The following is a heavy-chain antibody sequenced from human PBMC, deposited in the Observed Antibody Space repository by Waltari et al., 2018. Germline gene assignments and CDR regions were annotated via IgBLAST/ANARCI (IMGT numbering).Heavy chain of an antibody. Sequence: EVQLVESGGGLVQPGGSLRLSCAASGFIFNNYWMHWVRQAPGKGLVSVSLINTDGGSTNYADSVKGRFTISGDNAKNTLFLQMNRLRAEDTAVYYCVMYSSSFLGDCWGQGTLVTVSS. V-gene: IGHV3-74*01. CDR1: GFIFNNYW. J-gene: IGHJ4*02. D-gene: IGHD6-13*01. CDR3: VMYSSSFLGDC. CDR2: INTDGGST.